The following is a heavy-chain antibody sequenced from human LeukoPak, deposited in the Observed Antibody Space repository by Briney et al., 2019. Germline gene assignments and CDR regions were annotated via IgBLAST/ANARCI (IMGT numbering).Heavy chain of an antibody. CDR1: GDSITSGSYF. J-gene: IGHJ4*02. D-gene: IGHD3-22*01. CDR3: ARRRDSGYYYFDY. Sequence: SETLSLTCTVSGDSITSGSYFWGWVRQPPGKGLDWIGSIYYSGTSYYNPSLKSRVTISVDTSKNQFSLKLTSVAAADTAVYYCARRRDSGYYYFDYWGQGTLVTVSS. V-gene: IGHV4-39*01. CDR2: IYYSGTS.